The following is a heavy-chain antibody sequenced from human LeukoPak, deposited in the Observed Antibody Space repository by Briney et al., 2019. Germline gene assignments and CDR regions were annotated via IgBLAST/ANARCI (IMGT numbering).Heavy chain of an antibody. Sequence: GGSLRLSCAASGFTFSDYYMSWIRQAPGKGLEWVSYISSSGSTIYYADSVKGRFTISRDNAKNSLYLQMNSLRAEDTAVYYCARVLGATSYSFRAPRYNWFDPWGQGTLVTVSS. CDR3: ARVLGATSYSFRAPRYNWFDP. D-gene: IGHD1-26*01. J-gene: IGHJ5*02. CDR2: ISSSGSTI. V-gene: IGHV3-11*04. CDR1: GFTFSDYY.